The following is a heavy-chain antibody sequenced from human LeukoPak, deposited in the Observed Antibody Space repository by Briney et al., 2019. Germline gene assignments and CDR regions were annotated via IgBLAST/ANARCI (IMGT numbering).Heavy chain of an antibody. Sequence: GGSLRLSCAASGFTFSSYGMHWVRQAPGKGLEWVSGISWNSGSIGYADSVKGRFTISRDNAKNSLYLQMNSLRAEDTALYYCAKGGSGYYYGDFDYWGQGTLVTVSS. CDR1: GFTFSSYG. CDR2: ISWNSGSI. J-gene: IGHJ4*02. CDR3: AKGGSGYYYGDFDY. D-gene: IGHD3-22*01. V-gene: IGHV3-9*01.